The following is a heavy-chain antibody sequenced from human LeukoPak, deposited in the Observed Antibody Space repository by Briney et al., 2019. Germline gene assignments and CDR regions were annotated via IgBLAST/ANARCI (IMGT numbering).Heavy chain of an antibody. CDR2: ISSSSSTI. J-gene: IGHJ4*02. V-gene: IGHV3-48*04. D-gene: IGHD2/OR15-2a*01. Sequence: GGSLRLSCAASGFTFSSYSMNWVRQAPGKGLEWVSYISSSSSTIYYADSVKGRFTISKDNAKNTVYLQMNSLRAEDTAVYYCVSFYETYWGRGTLVTVS. CDR3: VSFYETY. CDR1: GFTFSSYS.